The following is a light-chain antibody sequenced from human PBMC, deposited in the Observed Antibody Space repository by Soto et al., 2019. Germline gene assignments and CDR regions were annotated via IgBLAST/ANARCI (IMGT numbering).Light chain of an antibody. CDR1: SSDVGGYNY. CDR2: DVS. J-gene: IGLJ1*01. CDR3: SSSTSSSTLDV. Sequence: QSALTQPASVSGSPGQSITISCTGTSSDVGGYNYVSWYQQHPGKAPKLMIYDVSNRPSGVSNRFSGSKSGNTASLTISGLQAEDEADYYCSSSTSSSTLDVVGTGTKVTVL. V-gene: IGLV2-14*01.